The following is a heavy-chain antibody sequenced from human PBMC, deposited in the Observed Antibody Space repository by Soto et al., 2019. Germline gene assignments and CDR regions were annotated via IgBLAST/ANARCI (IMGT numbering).Heavy chain of an antibody. CDR2: ISYSGST. CDR1: GGSISSGEYY. V-gene: IGHV4-30-4*02. D-gene: IGHD2-21*02. J-gene: IGHJ6*02. CDR3: ARDLWGYCGTDCYPLDV. Sequence: SETLSLTCTVSGGSISSGEYYWTWIRQPPGKGLEWIGYISYSGSTHYSPSLKSRVSITVDTSKNQFSLKLNSVTAADTAVYYCARDLWGYCGTDCYPLDVWGQGTTVTVSS.